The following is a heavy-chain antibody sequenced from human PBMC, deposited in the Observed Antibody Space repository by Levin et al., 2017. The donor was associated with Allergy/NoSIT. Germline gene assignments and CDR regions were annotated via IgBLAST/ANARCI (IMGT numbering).Heavy chain of an antibody. CDR2: IHHSGST. V-gene: IGHV4-30-2*01. Sequence: SETLSLTCAVSGGSISSGGYSWSWIRQPPGKGLEWIGYIHHSGSTYYNPSLKSRVTISVDRSKNQFSLKLSSVTAADTAVYYCAREGTGVDSRGYFDYWGQGTLVTVSS. CDR3: AREGTGVDSRGYFDY. J-gene: IGHJ4*02. D-gene: IGHD5-12*01. CDR1: GGSISSGGYS.